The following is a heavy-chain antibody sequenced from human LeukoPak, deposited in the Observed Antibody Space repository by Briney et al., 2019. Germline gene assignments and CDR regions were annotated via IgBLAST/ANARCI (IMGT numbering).Heavy chain of an antibody. D-gene: IGHD6-13*01. CDR2: INPNSGGT. J-gene: IGHJ4*02. CDR1: GYTFTEYN. CDR3: ARDRGSSWYVDY. Sequence: ASVKVSCKASGYTFTEYNIHWVRQAPGQGLEWMGWINPNSGGTNYAQKFQGRVTMTRDTSINTAYMEVSRLSSDDTAVYYCARDRGSSWYVDYWGQGTLVTVSS. V-gene: IGHV1-2*02.